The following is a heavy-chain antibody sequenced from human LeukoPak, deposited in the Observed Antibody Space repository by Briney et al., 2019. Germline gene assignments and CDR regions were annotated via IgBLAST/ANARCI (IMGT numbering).Heavy chain of an antibody. CDR2: IKSKTDGGTT. CDR3: TTYIAAAGTSFFDY. CDR1: GFTFSNAW. D-gene: IGHD6-13*01. Sequence: PGGSLRLSCAASGFTFSNAWMSWVRQAPGKGLEWVGRIKSKTDGGTTDYAAPVTGRFTISRDDSKNTLYLQMNSLKTEYTAVYYCTTYIAAAGTSFFDYWGQGTLVTVSS. V-gene: IGHV3-15*01. J-gene: IGHJ4*02.